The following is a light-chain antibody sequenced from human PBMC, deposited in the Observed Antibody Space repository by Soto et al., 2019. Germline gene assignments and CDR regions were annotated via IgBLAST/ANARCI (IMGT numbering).Light chain of an antibody. V-gene: IGLV1-47*02. CDR3: SSYAGSSNV. CDR2: TDN. Sequence: QSVLTQPPSASGTPGQRVTISCSGSTSNIGSNYVYWYQHLPGTAPKLLIYTDNQRPSGVPDRFSGSKSGTSASLAISGLQAEDEADYYCSSYAGSSNVFGTGTKVTVL. CDR1: TSNIGSNY. J-gene: IGLJ1*01.